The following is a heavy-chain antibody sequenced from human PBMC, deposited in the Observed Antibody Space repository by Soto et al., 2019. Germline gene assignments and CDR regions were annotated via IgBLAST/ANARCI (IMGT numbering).Heavy chain of an antibody. CDR3: ARVHCSSTRCFRAVYYFDY. D-gene: IGHD2-2*01. CDR2: ISSSSSYI. CDR1: GFTFSSYS. V-gene: IGHV3-21*01. Sequence: EVQLVESGGGLVKPGGSLRLSCAASGFTFSSYSMNWVRQAPGKGLEWVSSISSSSSYIYYADSVKGRFTISRDNAKNSLYLQMNSLRDEDKAVYYCARVHCSSTRCFRAVYYFDYWGQGTLVTVSS. J-gene: IGHJ4*02.